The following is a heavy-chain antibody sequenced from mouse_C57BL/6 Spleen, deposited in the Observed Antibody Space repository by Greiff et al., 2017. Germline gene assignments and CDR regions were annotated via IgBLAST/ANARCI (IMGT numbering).Heavy chain of an antibody. Sequence: EVKLQESGGGLVKPGGSLKLSCAASGFTFSSYAMSWVRQTPEKRLEWVATISDGGSYTYYPDNVKGRFTISRDNAKNNLYLQMSHLKSEDTAMYYCARGGNRYYYAMDYWGQGTSVTVSS. J-gene: IGHJ4*01. V-gene: IGHV5-4*03. CDR2: ISDGGSYT. CDR1: GFTFSSYA. CDR3: ARGGNRYYYAMDY. D-gene: IGHD2-1*01.